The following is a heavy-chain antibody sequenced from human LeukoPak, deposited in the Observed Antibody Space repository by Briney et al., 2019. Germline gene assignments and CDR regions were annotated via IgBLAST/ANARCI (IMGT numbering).Heavy chain of an antibody. J-gene: IGHJ4*02. CDR3: ARDKTLYYDFWSSLDY. CDR1: GFTFSTYA. Sequence: GGSLRLSCAASGFTFSTYAMSWVRQAPGKGVEGVSTISSSGGSTYSADSVKGGFTISRDNSKKTLYLQMNSLRADDTAVYYCARDKTLYYDFWSSLDYWGQGTLVTVSS. V-gene: IGHV3-23*01. D-gene: IGHD3-3*01. CDR2: ISSSGGST.